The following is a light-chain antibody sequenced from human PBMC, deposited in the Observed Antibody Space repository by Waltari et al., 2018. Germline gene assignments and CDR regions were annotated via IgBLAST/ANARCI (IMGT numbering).Light chain of an antibody. V-gene: IGLV2-14*03. Sequence: QSALTQPASVSGSPGPSITISCTGTSSDVGGSTYVSWYQQHPGKAPKLMIYDVSNRPSGVSNRFSGSKSGNTASLTISGLQAEDEADYYCSSYTSSSTVVFGGGTKLTVL. J-gene: IGLJ2*01. CDR3: SSYTSSSTVV. CDR1: SSDVGGSTY. CDR2: DVS.